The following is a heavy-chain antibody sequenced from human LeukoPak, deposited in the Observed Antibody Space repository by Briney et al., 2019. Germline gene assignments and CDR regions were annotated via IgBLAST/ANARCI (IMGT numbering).Heavy chain of an antibody. Sequence: ASVKVSCKASGYTFTSYGISRVRQAPGQGLEWMGWISAYNGNTNYAQKLQGRVTMTTDTSTSTAYMELRSLRSDDTAVYYCARDSGGAPVWLGNYYYYGMDVWGQGTTVTVSS. D-gene: IGHD6-19*01. J-gene: IGHJ6*02. V-gene: IGHV1-18*01. CDR2: ISAYNGNT. CDR3: ARDSGGAPVWLGNYYYYGMDV. CDR1: GYTFTSYG.